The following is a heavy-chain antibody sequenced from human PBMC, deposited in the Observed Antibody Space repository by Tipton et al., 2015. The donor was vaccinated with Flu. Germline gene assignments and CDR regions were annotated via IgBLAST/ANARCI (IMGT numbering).Heavy chain of an antibody. D-gene: IGHD3-3*01. CDR3: ARSDFWSGSPSL. J-gene: IGHJ3*01. Sequence: GLVKPSETLSLTCTVSGGSFSAYYWNWIRQPPGKGLEWIGYIYHSGNTYYYPSLKSRVTISVATSKNQFSLNLNSATAADTAIYYCARSDFWSGSPSLWGQGTMVTVSS. CDR1: GGSFSAYY. CDR2: IYHSGNT. V-gene: IGHV4-59*01.